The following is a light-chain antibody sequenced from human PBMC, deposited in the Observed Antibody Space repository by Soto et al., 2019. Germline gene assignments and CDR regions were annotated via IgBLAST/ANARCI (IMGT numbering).Light chain of an antibody. V-gene: IGKV4-1*01. Sequence: DIVMTQSPDSLAVSLGERATINCKSSQSVLYSSNNKNYLAWYQQKPGQPPKLLIYWASTRESGVPDRFSGSGSGTDFTLTISSLQAEDVAVYYCHHFGSLPETFGQGTNVE. CDR2: WAS. CDR1: QSVLYSSNNKNY. J-gene: IGKJ1*01. CDR3: HHFGSLPET.